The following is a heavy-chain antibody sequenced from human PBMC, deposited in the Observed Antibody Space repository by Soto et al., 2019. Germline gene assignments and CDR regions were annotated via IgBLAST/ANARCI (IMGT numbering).Heavy chain of an antibody. CDR3: ARGDSAFDV. CDR2: IYRGGSI. CDR1: GFNVSDKY. V-gene: IGHV3-53*01. J-gene: IGHJ3*01. D-gene: IGHD2-21*01. Sequence: GSLRLSCVASGFNVSDKYMSWVRQAPGKGLEWVSSIYRGGSIFYADSVKGRFIISRDNSKNTMNLQMNSLRVEDTAVYYCARGDSAFDVWGQGTMVTVSS.